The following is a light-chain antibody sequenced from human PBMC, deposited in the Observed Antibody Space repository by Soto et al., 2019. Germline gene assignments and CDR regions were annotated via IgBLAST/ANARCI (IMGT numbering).Light chain of an antibody. CDR1: QSISTY. CDR2: AAS. V-gene: IGKV1-39*01. CDR3: QQSSITPLT. J-gene: IGKJ4*01. Sequence: DIPMTQSPPTLPASAGDRVPIHFRASQSISTYLNWYQQKPGKAPNLLIYAASSLQSGVPSRFSGSGSGTDFTLTITSLQPEDFATYYCQQSSITPLTFGGVTKVDI.